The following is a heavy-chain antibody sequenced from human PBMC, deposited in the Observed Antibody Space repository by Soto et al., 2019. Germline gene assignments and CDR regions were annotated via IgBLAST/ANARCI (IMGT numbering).Heavy chain of an antibody. CDR2: MNPNSGNT. J-gene: IGHJ6*03. D-gene: IGHD1-7*01. CDR3: AIGVRITGTASLYYYYIGV. CDR1: GYTFTNYD. Sequence: QVQLVQSGAEVKKPGASVKVSCKASGYTFTNYDINWVRQATGQGLEWMGWMNPNSGNTGYAQNFQGRVTMTRNTSISTVYMELRSLISEDKAVYYGAIGVRITGTASLYYYYIGVWGKGTTVTVSS. V-gene: IGHV1-8*01.